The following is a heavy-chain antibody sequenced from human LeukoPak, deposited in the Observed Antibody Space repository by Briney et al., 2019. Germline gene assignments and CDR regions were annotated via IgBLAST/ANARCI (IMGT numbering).Heavy chain of an antibody. CDR1: GYTAYY. J-gene: IGHJ3*01. Sequence: ASVKVSCKASGYTAYYIHWVRQAPGPGLEWMGWINPNSGGTNYAQKFQGRVTMTRATSISTVYMDLSRLRSDDTAMYYCATYSWEYDAFDGWGQGTMVTVSS. CDR3: ATYSWEYDAFDG. D-gene: IGHD1-26*01. V-gene: IGHV1-2*02. CDR2: INPNSGGT.